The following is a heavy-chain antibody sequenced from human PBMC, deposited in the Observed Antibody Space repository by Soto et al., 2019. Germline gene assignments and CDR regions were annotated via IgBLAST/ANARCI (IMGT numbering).Heavy chain of an antibody. V-gene: IGHV1-69*02. J-gene: IGHJ6*03. Sequence: QVQLVQSGAEVKKPGSSVKVSCKASGDTFSRHTISWVRQAPGQGLEWMGRIITILGIANYAQKFQGRVTITADKSTSTAYMYLSSLRSEDTGVYYCARVAEMGTVTKGYYYYMDVWGKGTTVTVSS. CDR1: GDTFSRHT. D-gene: IGHD4-17*01. CDR2: IITILGIA. CDR3: ARVAEMGTVTKGYYYYMDV.